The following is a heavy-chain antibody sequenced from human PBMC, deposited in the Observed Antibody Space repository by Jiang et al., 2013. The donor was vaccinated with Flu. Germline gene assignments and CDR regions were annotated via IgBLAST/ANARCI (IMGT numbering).Heavy chain of an antibody. D-gene: IGHD3-22*01. J-gene: IGHJ4*02. CDR1: GFTFSRYA. V-gene: IGHV3-23*01. Sequence: RLSCAASGFTFSRYAMHWVRQAPGKGLEWVSAISGSGGSTYYADSVKGRFTISRDNSKNTLYLQMNSLRAEDTAVYYCAKDPSYDSSGYYYSLEYWGQGTLVTVSS. CDR2: ISGSGGST. CDR3: AKDPSYDSSGYYYSLEY.